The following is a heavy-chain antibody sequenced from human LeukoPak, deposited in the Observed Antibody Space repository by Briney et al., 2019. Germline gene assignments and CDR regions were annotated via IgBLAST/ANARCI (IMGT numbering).Heavy chain of an antibody. J-gene: IGHJ4*02. CDR3: ARAKGDCNDGNCHPFAY. CDR2: INPNSGGT. D-gene: IGHD2-15*01. CDR1: GYTFTGYY. Sequence: ASVKVSCKASGYTFTGYYMHWVRQAPGQGLEWMGWINPNSGGTNYAQKFQGRVTMTRDTSISTAYMELSRLRSDDTAVYYCARAKGDCNDGNCHPFAYWGQGSLVTVSS. V-gene: IGHV1-2*02.